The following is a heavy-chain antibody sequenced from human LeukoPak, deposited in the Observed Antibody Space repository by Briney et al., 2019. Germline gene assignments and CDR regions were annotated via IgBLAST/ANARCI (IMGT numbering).Heavy chain of an antibody. D-gene: IGHD4-17*01. CDR1: GFTFSRYD. Sequence: GGSLRLSCAASGFTFSRYDLSWVRQAPGKGLECFSTIGRGVGSTYYADSVKGRFTISRDNAKNSLYLQMNSLRAEDTAVYYCARASHRGGDYEAMRYYFDYWGQGTLVTVSS. J-gene: IGHJ4*02. CDR3: ARASHRGGDYEAMRYYFDY. CDR2: IGRGVGST. V-gene: IGHV3-23*01.